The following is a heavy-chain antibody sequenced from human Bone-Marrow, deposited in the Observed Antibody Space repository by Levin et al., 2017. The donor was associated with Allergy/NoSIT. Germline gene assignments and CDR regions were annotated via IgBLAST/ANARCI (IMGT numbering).Heavy chain of an antibody. CDR1: GFIFSSYW. J-gene: IGHJ4*02. CDR2: ITSDGSGT. Sequence: GGSLRLSCAASGFIFSSYWMHWVRQVPGKGLVWVSHITSDGSGTSYVDSVRGRFTISRDNAKNTLYLQMNSLRDEDTAVYYCVRGAGGLDHWGQGTLVIVSS. V-gene: IGHV3-74*01. CDR3: VRGAGGLDH. D-gene: IGHD3-16*01.